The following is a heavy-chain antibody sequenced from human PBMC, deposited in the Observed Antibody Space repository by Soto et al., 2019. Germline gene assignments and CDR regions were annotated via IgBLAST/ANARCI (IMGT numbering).Heavy chain of an antibody. Sequence: GGSLRLSCAASGFTFSSYGMHWVRQAPGKGLEWVAVIWYEGSNKYYADSVKGRFTISKDNSKNTLSLQMNSLRAEDKAAYYCARDQAPYYDFWSGYAVSYYFDYWGQGTLVTVSS. D-gene: IGHD3-3*01. CDR1: GFTFSSYG. CDR2: IWYEGSNK. V-gene: IGHV3-33*01. CDR3: ARDQAPYYDFWSGYAVSYYFDY. J-gene: IGHJ4*02.